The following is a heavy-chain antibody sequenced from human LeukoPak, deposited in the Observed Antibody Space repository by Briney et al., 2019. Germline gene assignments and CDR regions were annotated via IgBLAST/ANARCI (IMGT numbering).Heavy chain of an antibody. V-gene: IGHV4-39*07. CDR3: ARSSDLRSGSFDY. CDR1: GGSISSSSYY. Sequence: SETLSLTCTVSGGSISSSSYYWGWIRQPPGKGLEWIGSIYYSGSTYYNPSLESRVTISVDTSKNQFSLKLSSVTAADTAVYYCARSSDLRSGSFDYWGQGTLVTVSS. D-gene: IGHD3-10*01. CDR2: IYYSGST. J-gene: IGHJ4*02.